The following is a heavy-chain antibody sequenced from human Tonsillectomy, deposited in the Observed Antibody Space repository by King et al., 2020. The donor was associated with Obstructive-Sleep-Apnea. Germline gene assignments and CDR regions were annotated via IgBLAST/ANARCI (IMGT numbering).Heavy chain of an antibody. CDR2: IYYSGST. J-gene: IGHJ2*01. D-gene: IGHD5-24*01. CDR1: GVSIISYY. CDR3: ASIHDRWLHDNWYFDL. Sequence: VQLQESGPGLVKPSETLSLTCTVSGVSIISYYWSWIRQPPGKGLEWIGHIYYSGSTNYNPSLKSRVTISGDTSKNQFSLKLSSVTAADTAVYYFASIHDRWLHDNWYFDLWGRGTLATVSS. V-gene: IGHV4-59*08.